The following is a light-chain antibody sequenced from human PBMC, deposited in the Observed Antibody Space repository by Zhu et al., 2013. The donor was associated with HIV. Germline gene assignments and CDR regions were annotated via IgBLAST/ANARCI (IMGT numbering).Light chain of an antibody. Sequence: QSALTQPASVSGSPGQSITISCTGTSSDIGGYNYVSWYRQYPGKAPKLMIFEVTNRPSGVSNRFSGSKSGNTASLTISGLQAEDEADYYCSSYTSSRLGVFGGGTKVIVL. V-gene: IGLV2-14*01. J-gene: IGLJ2*01. CDR3: SSYTSSRLGV. CDR1: SSDIGGYNY. CDR2: EVT.